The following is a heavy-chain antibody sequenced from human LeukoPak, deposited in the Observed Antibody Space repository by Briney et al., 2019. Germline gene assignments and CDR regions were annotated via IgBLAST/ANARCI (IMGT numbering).Heavy chain of an antibody. J-gene: IGHJ4*02. CDR1: GYIFTSYG. CDR2: ISAYNGNT. CDR3: ARPAGYYDILTGYLDY. D-gene: IGHD3-9*01. V-gene: IGHV1-18*04. Sequence: ASVKVSCKASGYIFTSYGISWVRQAPGQGLEWMGWISAYNGNTNYAQKLQGRVTMTTDTSTSTAYMELRSLRSDDTAVYYCARPAGYYDILTGYLDYWGQGTLVTVSS.